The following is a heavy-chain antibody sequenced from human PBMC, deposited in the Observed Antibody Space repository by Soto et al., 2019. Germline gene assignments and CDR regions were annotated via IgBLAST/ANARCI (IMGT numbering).Heavy chain of an antibody. CDR3: AKDRLMLTMVVVGAFDF. V-gene: IGHV3-23*01. D-gene: IGHD3-22*01. CDR1: GFSLNNHA. CDR2: ISGSGSTT. J-gene: IGHJ3*01. Sequence: PXGSLRLSCAASGFSLNNHAMTWVRQAPGRGLEWVSGISGSGSTTHYADSVKGRFTISRDNSKDTLYLQMNSLRPEDTAVYYCAKDRLMLTMVVVGAFDFWGLGTMVTVSS.